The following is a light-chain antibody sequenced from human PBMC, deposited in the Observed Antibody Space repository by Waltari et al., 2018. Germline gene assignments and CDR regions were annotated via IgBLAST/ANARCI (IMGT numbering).Light chain of an antibody. V-gene: IGKV3-20*01. CDR3: QQYGSSPFT. CDR2: GAS. J-gene: IGKJ3*01. Sequence: IVLTQSPGTLSLSPGERATLSCRASQSVSSSYLAWYQQKPGQAPRLLIYGASSRATGIPDRVSGSGSGTDFTLTISRLEPEDFAVYYCQQYGSSPFTFGPGTKVDIK. CDR1: QSVSSSY.